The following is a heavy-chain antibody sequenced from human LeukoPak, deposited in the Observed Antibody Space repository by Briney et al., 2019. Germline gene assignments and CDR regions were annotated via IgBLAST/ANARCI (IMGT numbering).Heavy chain of an antibody. CDR3: ARVRNSGFRYVVS. CDR2: ISAYNGNT. D-gene: IGHD5-12*01. J-gene: IGHJ4*02. CDR1: GYTFTSYG. V-gene: IGHV1-18*01. Sequence: AASVKVSCKASGYTFTSYGNSWVRQAPGQGLEWMGWISAYNGNTNYAQKLQGRVTMTTDTSTSTAYMDLRSLRSDDTAVYYCARVRNSGFRYVVSWGEGTLVTVCS.